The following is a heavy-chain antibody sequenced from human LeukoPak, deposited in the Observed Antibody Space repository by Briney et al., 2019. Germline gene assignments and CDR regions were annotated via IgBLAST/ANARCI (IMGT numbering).Heavy chain of an antibody. CDR3: ARGGHYYDSSGYYGGY. V-gene: IGHV3-48*03. Sequence: EWVSXXXXSGSTIYYADSVKGRFTISRDNAKNSLYLQMNSLRAEDTAVYYCARGGHYYDSSGYYGGYWGQGTLVTVSS. J-gene: IGHJ4*02. D-gene: IGHD3-22*01. CDR2: XXXSGSTI.